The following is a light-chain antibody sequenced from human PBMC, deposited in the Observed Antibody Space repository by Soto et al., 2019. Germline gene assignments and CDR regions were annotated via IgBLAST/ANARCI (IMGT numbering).Light chain of an antibody. Sequence: QSALTQPASVSGSPGQSITISCTGTSSDVGGYNYVSWYQQHPGKAPKLMIYDVNNRPSGVSSRFSGSKSGNTASLTISGLQAEDEADYYCSSYTSSSTLEVFGTGTKVTVL. V-gene: IGLV2-14*01. CDR3: SSYTSSSTLEV. J-gene: IGLJ1*01. CDR1: SSDVGGYNY. CDR2: DVN.